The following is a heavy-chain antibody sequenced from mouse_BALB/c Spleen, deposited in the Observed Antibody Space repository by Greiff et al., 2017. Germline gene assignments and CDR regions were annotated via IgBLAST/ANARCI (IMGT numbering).Heavy chain of an antibody. D-gene: IGHD2-4*01. CDR3: TRASSSTMITTGFAY. CDR1: GYTFTSYW. CDR2: IYPGSGST. J-gene: IGHJ3*01. Sequence: LQQPGSELVRPGASVKLSCKASGYTFTSYWMHWVKQRHGQGLEWIGNIYPGSGSTNYDEKFKSKGTLTVDTSSSTAYMHLSSLTSEDSAVYYCTRASSSTMITTGFAYWGQGTLVTVSA. V-gene: IGHV1S22*01.